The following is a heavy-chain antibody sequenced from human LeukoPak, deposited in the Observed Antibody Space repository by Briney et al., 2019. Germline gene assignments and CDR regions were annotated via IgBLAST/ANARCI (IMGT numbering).Heavy chain of an antibody. J-gene: IGHJ4*02. CDR3: AKDPSRSWYGIDYFDY. D-gene: IGHD6-13*01. V-gene: IGHV3-30*18. Sequence: GGSLRLSCAASGFTFSSYGMHWVRQAPGKGLEWVAVIPYDGSNKYYADSVKGRFTISRDNSKNTLYLQMNSLRAEDTAVYYCAKDPSRSWYGIDYFDYWGQGTLVTVSS. CDR2: IPYDGSNK. CDR1: GFTFSSYG.